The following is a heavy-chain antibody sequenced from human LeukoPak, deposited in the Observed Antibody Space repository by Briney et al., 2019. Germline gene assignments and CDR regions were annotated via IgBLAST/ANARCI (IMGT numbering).Heavy chain of an antibody. Sequence: GGSLRLSCAASGFTFSSYAMSWVRQAPGKGPEWVSAISGSGGSTYYADSVKGRFTISRDNSKNTLYLQMNSLRAEDTAVYYCAKAEPYVWGSYRPAYFDYWGQGTLVTVSS. CDR2: ISGSGGST. D-gene: IGHD3-16*02. CDR3: AKAEPYVWGSYRPAYFDY. V-gene: IGHV3-23*01. CDR1: GFTFSSYA. J-gene: IGHJ4*02.